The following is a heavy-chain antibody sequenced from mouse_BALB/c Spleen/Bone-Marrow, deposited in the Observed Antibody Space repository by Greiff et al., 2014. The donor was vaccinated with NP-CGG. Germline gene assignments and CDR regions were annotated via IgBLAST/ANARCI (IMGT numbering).Heavy chain of an antibody. V-gene: IGHV7-3*02. J-gene: IGHJ4*01. CDR3: ARDDYYAMDY. Sequence: EVQLVESGGGLVQPGGSLRLSCATSGFTFTDYYMGWVRQPPGKALEWLVFIRNKANGYTTEYSASVKGRFTISRDNSQSILYLQMNTLRAEDSATYYCARDDYYAMDYWGQGTSVTVSS. CDR2: IRNKANGYTT. CDR1: GFTFTDYY.